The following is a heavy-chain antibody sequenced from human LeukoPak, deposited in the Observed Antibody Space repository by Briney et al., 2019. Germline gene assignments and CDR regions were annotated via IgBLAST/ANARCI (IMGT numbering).Heavy chain of an antibody. J-gene: IGHJ5*02. CDR3: ATGVRGPVPWFDP. D-gene: IGHD2-21*01. CDR1: GYTLTELS. Sequence: ASVKVSCKVSGYTLTELSMHWMRQAPGKGLEWMGGFDPEDGETIYAQKFQGRVTMTEDTSTDTAYMELSSLRSEDTAVYYCATGVRGPVPWFDPWGQGTLVTVSS. V-gene: IGHV1-24*01. CDR2: FDPEDGET.